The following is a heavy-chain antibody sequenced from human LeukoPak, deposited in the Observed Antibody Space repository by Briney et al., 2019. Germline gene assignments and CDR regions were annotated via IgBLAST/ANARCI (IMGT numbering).Heavy chain of an antibody. Sequence: PSETLSLTCAVSGDSISSSHWWSWVRQPPGKGLEWIGEIYHRGSTNYIPSLKSRVTISVDKSKNHFSLNLSSVTAADTAVYYCARDGGKDYYGSGSYYPKWFDPWGQGTLVTVSS. CDR3: ARDGGKDYYGSGSYYPKWFDP. V-gene: IGHV4-4*02. D-gene: IGHD3-10*01. J-gene: IGHJ5*02. CDR1: GDSISSSHW. CDR2: IYHRGST.